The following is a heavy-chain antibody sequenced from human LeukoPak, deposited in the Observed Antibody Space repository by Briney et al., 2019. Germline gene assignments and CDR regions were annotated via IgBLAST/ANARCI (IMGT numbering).Heavy chain of an antibody. CDR3: GRGVSRGFDY. J-gene: IGHJ4*02. CDR1: GFTFSDYY. Sequence: GGSLRLSCAASGFTFSDYYMSWIRQAPGKGLEWVSYISNSGSTIYYAGSVTVRFTISRDNAKNSLYLQMDRLRAEDTAVYYCGRGVSRGFDYWGQGTMVTVSS. CDR2: ISNSGSTI. V-gene: IGHV3-11*01.